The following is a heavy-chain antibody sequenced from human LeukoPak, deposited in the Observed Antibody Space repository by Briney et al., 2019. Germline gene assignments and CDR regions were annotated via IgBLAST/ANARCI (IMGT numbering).Heavy chain of an antibody. CDR2: IRYDGSNK. D-gene: IGHD1-26*01. CDR1: GFTFSSYG. V-gene: IGHV3-30*02. J-gene: IGHJ4*02. Sequence: GGSLRLSCAASGFTFSSYGMHWVRQAPGKGLEWVAFIRYDGSNKYYADSVKGRFTISRDNSKNTLYLQMNSLRAEDTAVYYCAKAPQGGGATRGGATFDYWGQGTLVTVSS. CDR3: AKAPQGGGATRGGATFDY.